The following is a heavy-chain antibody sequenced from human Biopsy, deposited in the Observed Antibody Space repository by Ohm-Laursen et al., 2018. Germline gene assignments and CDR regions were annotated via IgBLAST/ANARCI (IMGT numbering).Heavy chain of an antibody. CDR3: AADINVWNVNY. V-gene: IGHV1-8*01. Sequence: ASVKVSCNASGYTFINYDINWVRQAPGQGLEWIGWMNPKSRNTGYAQKFQGRVTMTRDTAITTAYMELSSLRSEDTAVYYCAADINVWNVNYWGQGTQVTVSS. J-gene: IGHJ4*02. CDR2: MNPKSRNT. CDR1: GYTFINYD. D-gene: IGHD1-1*01.